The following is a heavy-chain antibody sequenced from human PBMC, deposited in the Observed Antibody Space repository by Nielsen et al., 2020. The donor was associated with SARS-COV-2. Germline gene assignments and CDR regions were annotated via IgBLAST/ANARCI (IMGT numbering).Heavy chain of an antibody. D-gene: IGHD3-22*01. J-gene: IGHJ4*02. CDR3: ARNIGEPAETYYYDSSGYRSHLYFDY. CDR2: IYYSGST. CDR1: GGSISSYY. V-gene: IGHV4-59*12. Sequence: SETLSLTCTVSGGSISSYYWSWIRQPPGKGLEWIGYIYYSGSTNYNPSLKSRVTISVDTSKNQFSLKLSSVTAADTAVYYCARNIGEPAETYYYDSSGYRSHLYFDYWGQGTLVTVSS.